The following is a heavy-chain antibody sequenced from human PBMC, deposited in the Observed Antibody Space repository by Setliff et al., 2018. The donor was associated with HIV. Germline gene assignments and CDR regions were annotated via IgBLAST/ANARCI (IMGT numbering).Heavy chain of an antibody. CDR2: TYHTGSA. CDR1: GGSISSSYW. D-gene: IGHD6-6*01. Sequence: PSETLSLTCAVSGGSISSSYWWSWVRQPPGKGLEWIGHTYHTGSANYNPSLESRVSISVDTSKNQFSLWLSAVTVADTAVYYCARKEVIGPRRLYYYLDLWGRGTLVTVSS. V-gene: IGHV4-4*02. CDR3: ARKEVIGPRRLYYYLDL. J-gene: IGHJ2*01.